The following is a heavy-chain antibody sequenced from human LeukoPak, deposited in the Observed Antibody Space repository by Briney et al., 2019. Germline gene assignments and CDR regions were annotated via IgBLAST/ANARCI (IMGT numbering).Heavy chain of an antibody. D-gene: IGHD3-22*01. CDR3: ARGKRNTYYYDSSGSFDY. CDR1: GGSFSGYY. J-gene: IGHJ4*02. CDR2: INHSGST. Sequence: SETLSLTCAVYGGSFSGYYWSRIRQPPGKGLEWIGEINHSGSTNYNPSLKSRVTISVDTSKNQFSLKLSSVTAADTAVYYCARGKRNTYYYDSSGSFDYWGQGTLVTVSS. V-gene: IGHV4-34*01.